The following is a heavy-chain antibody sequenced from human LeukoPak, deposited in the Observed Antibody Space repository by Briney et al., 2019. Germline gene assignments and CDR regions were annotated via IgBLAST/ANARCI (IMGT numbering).Heavy chain of an antibody. V-gene: IGHV3-30-3*01. CDR2: MSYDESIE. J-gene: IGHJ4*02. Sequence: GGSLRLSCAASGFTFSNYAMHWVRQAPGKGLEWVAVMSYDESIEYYADSVKGRFTISRDNSKNTLYLQMSSLRAEDTAVYYCASGTRQWLVQDYWGQGTLVTVSS. D-gene: IGHD6-19*01. CDR1: GFTFSNYA. CDR3: ASGTRQWLVQDY.